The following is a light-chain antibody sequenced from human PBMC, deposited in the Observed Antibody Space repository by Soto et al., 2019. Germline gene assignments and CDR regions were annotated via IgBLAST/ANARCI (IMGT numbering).Light chain of an antibody. CDR1: TSDIGTNA. J-gene: IGLJ1*01. V-gene: IGLV1-44*01. CDR3: ATWHDSFYV. Sequence: QSVLTQPPSASGSPGQRVIVSCSGSTSDIGTNAVNWFQHLPGTAPKLLIYTNNQRPSGVPDRFSGSKSGTSASLAISVLQSEDEADYYCATWHDSFYVFGTGTKLTVL. CDR2: TNN.